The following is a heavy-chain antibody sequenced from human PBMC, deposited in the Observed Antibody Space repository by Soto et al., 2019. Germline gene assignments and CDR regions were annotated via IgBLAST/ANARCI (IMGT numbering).Heavy chain of an antibody. CDR3: ATWGIAAAGTANLYGMDV. CDR2: IIPIFGTA. Sequence: SVKVSCKASGGTFSSYAISWVRQAPGQGLEWMGGIIPIFGTANYAQKFQGRVTITADESTSTAYMELSSLRSEDTAVYYCATWGIAAAGTANLYGMDVWGQGTTVTVSS. CDR1: GGTFSSYA. J-gene: IGHJ6*02. D-gene: IGHD6-13*01. V-gene: IGHV1-69*13.